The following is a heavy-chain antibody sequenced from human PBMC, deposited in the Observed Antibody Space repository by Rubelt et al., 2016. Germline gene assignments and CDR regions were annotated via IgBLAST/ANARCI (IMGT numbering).Heavy chain of an antibody. D-gene: IGHD5-12*01. CDR1: GGSISSDY. CDR3: ATAPRGKACFDF. CDR2: MYISGST. V-gene: IGHV4-4*07. J-gene: IGHJ2*01. Sequence: QLQLQESGPGLVKPSETLSLTCTVSGGSISSDYWSWVRQPAGKGLEWLGRMYISGSTDYNPSLRSRATMSIDTFRSQFPLSLSSVTAADTAMYYCATAPRGKACFDFWGRGTLVTVSS.